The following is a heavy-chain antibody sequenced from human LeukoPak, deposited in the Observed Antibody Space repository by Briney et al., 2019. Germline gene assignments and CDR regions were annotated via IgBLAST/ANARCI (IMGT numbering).Heavy chain of an antibody. D-gene: IGHD3-10*01. Sequence: ASVKVSCKASGYTFTSYGISWVRQAPGQGLEWMGWISGYNAKTEYAEKLQGRVTMTTDTSTSTAYMELRSLTFDDTAVYYCARDIGVSQFDFWGQGTLVTVSS. V-gene: IGHV1-18*01. CDR3: ARDIGVSQFDF. CDR2: ISGYNAKT. J-gene: IGHJ4*02. CDR1: GYTFTSYG.